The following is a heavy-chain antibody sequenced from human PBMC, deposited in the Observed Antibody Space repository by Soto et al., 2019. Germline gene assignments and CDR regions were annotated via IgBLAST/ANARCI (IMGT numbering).Heavy chain of an antibody. CDR2: ISSSSSTI. V-gene: IGHV3-48*01. CDR1: GFTFSSYS. Sequence: GGSLRLSCAASGFTFSSYSMNWVRQAPGKGLEWVSYISSSSSTIYYADSVKGRFTISRDNAKNSLYLQMNSLRAEDTAVYYCARHPERIAQIGWFDPWGQGTLVTVSA. CDR3: ARHPERIAQIGWFDP. D-gene: IGHD6-13*01. J-gene: IGHJ5*02.